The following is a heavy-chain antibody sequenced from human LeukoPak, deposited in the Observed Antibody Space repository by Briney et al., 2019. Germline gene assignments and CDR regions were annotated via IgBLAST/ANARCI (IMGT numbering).Heavy chain of an antibody. J-gene: IGHJ2*01. Sequence: SETLSLTCTVSGGSISSGRYYWSWIRQPAGKGLEWIGHIYTSGSTNYNPSLKSRVTISMDTSKNQFSLKLSSVTAADTAVYYCAGVEQWLVNHWYFDLWGRGTLVTVSS. CDR3: AGVEQWLVNHWYFDL. CDR2: IYTSGST. V-gene: IGHV4-61*09. CDR1: GGSISSGRYY. D-gene: IGHD6-19*01.